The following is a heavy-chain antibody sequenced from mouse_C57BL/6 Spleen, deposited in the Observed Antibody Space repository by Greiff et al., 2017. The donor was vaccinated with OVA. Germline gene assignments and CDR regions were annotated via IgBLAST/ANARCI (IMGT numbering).Heavy chain of an antibody. CDR2: ISYSGST. J-gene: IGHJ1*03. CDR1: GYSITSGYD. Sequence: EVQRVESGPGMVKPSQSLSLTCTVTGYSITSGYDWHWIRHFPGNKLEWMGYISYSGSTNYNPSLKSRISITHDTSKNHFFLKLNSVTTEDTATYYCARECSYEYFDVWGTGTTVTVSS. CDR3: ARECSYEYFDV. D-gene: IGHD1-1*01. V-gene: IGHV3-1*01.